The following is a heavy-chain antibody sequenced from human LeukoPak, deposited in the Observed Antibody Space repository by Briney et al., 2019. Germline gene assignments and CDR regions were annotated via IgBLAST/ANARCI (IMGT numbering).Heavy chain of an antibody. CDR1: GFTVSGNY. D-gene: IGHD3/OR15-3a*01. V-gene: IGHV3-53*01. Sequence: GGSLRLSCAASGFTVSGNYICWVRQAPGKRLEWVSVIYSGGSTYYADSVKGRFTISSDNSKNTLYLQMNSLRAEDTAGYYCARDHHGDWEGGHAYWGQGTLVTVSS. J-gene: IGHJ4*02. CDR3: ARDHHGDWEGGHAY. CDR2: IYSGGST.